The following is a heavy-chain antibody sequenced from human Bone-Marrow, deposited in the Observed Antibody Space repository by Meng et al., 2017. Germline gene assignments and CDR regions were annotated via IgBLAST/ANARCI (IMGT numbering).Heavy chain of an antibody. CDR1: GFSFTDAW. J-gene: IGHJ4*02. CDR3: TTVPLWFGESNIDY. V-gene: IGHV3-15*01. D-gene: IGHD3-10*01. Sequence: GESLKISCVASGFSFTDAWMSWVRQAPGKGLEWVGRIKSKTDGGTTDYAAPVKGRFTISRDDSKNTLYLQMNSLKTEDTAVYYCTTVPLWFGESNIDYWGQGTLVTVSS. CDR2: IKSKTDGGTT.